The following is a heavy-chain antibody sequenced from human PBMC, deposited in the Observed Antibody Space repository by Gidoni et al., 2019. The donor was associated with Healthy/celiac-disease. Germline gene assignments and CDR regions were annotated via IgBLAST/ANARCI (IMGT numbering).Heavy chain of an antibody. CDR1: GGSFSGYY. Sequence: QVQLQQWGAGLLKPSETLSLTCAVYGGSFSGYYWSWIRQPPGKGLEWMGEINHSGSTNYNPSLKSRVTISVDTSKNQFSLKLSSVTAADTAVYYCARGIPLGYDYVWGSAHDAFDIWGQGTMVTVSS. CDR2: INHSGST. D-gene: IGHD3-16*01. V-gene: IGHV4-34*01. CDR3: ARGIPLGYDYVWGSAHDAFDI. J-gene: IGHJ3*02.